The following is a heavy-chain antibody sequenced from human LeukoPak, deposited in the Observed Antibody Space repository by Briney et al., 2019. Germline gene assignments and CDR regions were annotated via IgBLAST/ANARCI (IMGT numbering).Heavy chain of an antibody. V-gene: IGHV3-53*01. CDR3: AREVRRYCSGGSCYDYYYYGMDV. Sequence: GGSLRLSCAASGFTVSSNYMSWVRQAPGKGLEWVSVIYSGGSTYYADSVKGRFTISRDNSKNTLYLQMNSLRAEDTAVYYCAREVRRYCSGGSCYDYYYYGMDVWGQGTTVTVSS. D-gene: IGHD2-15*01. CDR2: IYSGGST. J-gene: IGHJ6*02. CDR1: GFTVSSNY.